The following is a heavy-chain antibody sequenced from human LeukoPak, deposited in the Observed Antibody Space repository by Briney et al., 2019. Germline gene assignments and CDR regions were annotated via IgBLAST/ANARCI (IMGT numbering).Heavy chain of an antibody. D-gene: IGHD3-3*01. J-gene: IGHJ4*02. CDR2: ISGSGGST. CDR1: GFTFSSYA. Sequence: PGGSLRLSCAASGFTFSSYAMSWVRQAPGKGLEWVSTISGSGGSTYYADSVKGRFTLSRDNSKNTLYLQMNSLRAEDTAVYYCAKGVFGVADFDYWGQGTLVTVSS. CDR3: AKGVFGVADFDY. V-gene: IGHV3-23*01.